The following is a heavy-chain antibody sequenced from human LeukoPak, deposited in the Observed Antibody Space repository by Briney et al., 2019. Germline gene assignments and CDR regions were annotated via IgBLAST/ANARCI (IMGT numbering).Heavy chain of an antibody. J-gene: IGHJ6*02. CDR3: AKDRDIAARYYYGIDV. CDR2: ISYDGSNK. Sequence: GGSLRLSCAASGFTFSSYGMHWVRQAPGKGLEWVAVISYDGSNKYYADSVKGRFTISRDNSKNTLYLQMNSLRAEDTAVYYCAKDRDIAARYYYGIDVWGQGTTVTVSS. CDR1: GFTFSSYG. D-gene: IGHD6-6*01. V-gene: IGHV3-30*18.